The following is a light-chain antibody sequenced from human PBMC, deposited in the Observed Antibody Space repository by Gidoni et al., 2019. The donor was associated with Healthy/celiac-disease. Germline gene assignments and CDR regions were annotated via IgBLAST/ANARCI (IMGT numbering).Light chain of an antibody. CDR3: QQYYSTPIFT. CDR1: QVISDS. CDR2: AAS. V-gene: IGKV1-NL1*01. Sequence: DIRTTQSPSSLSASVGDRVTITCRAGQVISDSLAWYQQKPGKDPNLLLYAASRLESGVPSRFSGSGSGTDYTLTISSLQHEDFASYYCQQYYSTPIFTFGPGTKVDIK. J-gene: IGKJ3*01.